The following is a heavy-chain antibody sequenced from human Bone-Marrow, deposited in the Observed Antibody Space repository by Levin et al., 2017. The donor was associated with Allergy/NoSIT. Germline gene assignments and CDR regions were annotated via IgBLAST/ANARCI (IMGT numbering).Heavy chain of an antibody. CDR2: IYPGDSDT. J-gene: IGHJ4*02. V-gene: IGHV5-51*01. D-gene: IGHD3-16*01. Sequence: GASVKVSCKGSGYSFTSYWIGWVRQMPGKGLEWMGIIYPGDSDTRYSPSFQGQVTISADKSISTAYLQWSSLKASDTAMYYCARLSDYDYVWGRVYYFDYWGQGTLVTVSS. CDR3: ARLSDYDYVWGRVYYFDY. CDR1: GYSFTSYW.